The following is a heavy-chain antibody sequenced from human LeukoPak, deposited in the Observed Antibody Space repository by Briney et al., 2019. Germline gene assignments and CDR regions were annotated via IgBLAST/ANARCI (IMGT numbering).Heavy chain of an antibody. CDR2: IHYDGTIK. J-gene: IGHJ4*02. V-gene: IGHV3-30*02. D-gene: IGHD1-26*01. CDR1: GFTFSSYG. Sequence: GGSLRLSCAASGFTFSSYGMHWVRQAPGKGLEWVAFIHYDGTIKYYADSVKGRFTISRDNSKNTLYLQMNSLRAEDTAVYYCARGGGSYYPERYFDYWGQGTLVTVSS. CDR3: ARGGGSYYPERYFDY.